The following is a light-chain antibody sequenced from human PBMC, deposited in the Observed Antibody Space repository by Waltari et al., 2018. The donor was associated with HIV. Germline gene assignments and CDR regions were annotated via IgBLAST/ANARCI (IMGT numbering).Light chain of an antibody. V-gene: IGLV2-14*01. J-gene: IGLJ1*01. CDR2: DVS. Sequence: QSALTQPASVSGSPGQSITISCTGTGSDVGGYNYVSWYQHHPGKAPKLLIYDVSDRPSVVSNRFSGSKSGNTASLTISVLQAEDEADYYCSSYTSSSTYVCGTGTKVTVL. CDR3: SSYTSSSTYV. CDR1: GSDVGGYNY.